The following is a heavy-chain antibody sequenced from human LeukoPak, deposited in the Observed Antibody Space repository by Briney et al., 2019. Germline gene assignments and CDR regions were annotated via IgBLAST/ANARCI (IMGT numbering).Heavy chain of an antibody. CDR2: IYTSGST. CDR3: ARGPYGSGSYQGYYFDY. Sequence: PSETLSLTCTVSGGSISSGSYYWSWIRQPAGKGPEWIGRIYTSGSTNYNPSLKSRVTISVDTSKNQFSLKLSSVTAADTAVYYCARGPYGSGSYQGYYFDYWGQGTLVTVSS. CDR1: GGSISSGSYY. D-gene: IGHD3-10*01. V-gene: IGHV4-61*02. J-gene: IGHJ4*02.